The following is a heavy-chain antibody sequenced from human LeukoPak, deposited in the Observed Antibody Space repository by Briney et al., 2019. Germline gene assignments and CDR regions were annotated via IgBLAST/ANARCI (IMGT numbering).Heavy chain of an antibody. J-gene: IGHJ4*02. D-gene: IGHD2-2*01. Sequence: GGSLRLSCAASGFTFDDYAMHWVRQAPGKGLEWVSGISWNSGSIGYADSVKGRFTISRDNAKNSLYLQMNSLRAEDTALYYCAKDSPAAISGHFDYWGQGTLVTVSS. CDR3: AKDSPAAISGHFDY. CDR2: ISWNSGSI. V-gene: IGHV3-9*01. CDR1: GFTFDDYA.